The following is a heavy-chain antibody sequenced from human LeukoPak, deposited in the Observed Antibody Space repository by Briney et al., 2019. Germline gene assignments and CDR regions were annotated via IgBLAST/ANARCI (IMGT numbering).Heavy chain of an antibody. J-gene: IGHJ4*02. V-gene: IGHV3-21*01. CDR3: ARDGMAVFDH. CDR2: ISSSSSYI. D-gene: IGHD5-24*01. CDR1: GFTFSSYS. Sequence: GGSLRLSCAASGFTFSSYSMNWVRQAPGKGLEWVSSISSSSSYIYYADSVKGRFTISRDNSKNTLYLQMNSLTTEDTAVYYCARDGMAVFDHWGQGALVTVSS.